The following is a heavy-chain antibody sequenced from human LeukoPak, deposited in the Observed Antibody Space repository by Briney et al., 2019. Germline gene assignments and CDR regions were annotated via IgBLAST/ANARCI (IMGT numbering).Heavy chain of an antibody. CDR3: ARDLGRVVVAPRVFGY. CDR2: INPNSGGT. J-gene: IGHJ4*02. CDR1: GYTFTGYY. Sequence: ASVKVSCKASGYTFTGYYMHWVRQAPGRGLEWMGWINPNSGGTNYAQKFQGRVTMTRDTSISTAYMELSRLRSDDTAVYYCARDLGRVVVAPRVFGYWGQGILVTVSS. V-gene: IGHV1-2*02. D-gene: IGHD2-15*01.